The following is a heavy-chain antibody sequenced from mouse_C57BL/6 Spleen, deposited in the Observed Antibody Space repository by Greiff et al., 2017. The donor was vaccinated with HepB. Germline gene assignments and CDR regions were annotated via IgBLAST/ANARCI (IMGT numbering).Heavy chain of an antibody. V-gene: IGHV1-64*01. D-gene: IGHD2-5*01. J-gene: IGHJ3*01. CDR1: GYTFTSYW. CDR3: ARSPYYSKTWFAY. CDR2: IHPNSGST. Sequence: QVQLQQPGAELVKPGASVKLSCKASGYTFTSYWMHWVKQRPGQGLEWIGMIHPNSGSTNYNEKFKSKATLTVDKSSSTAYMQLSSLTSEDSAVYYCARSPYYSKTWFAYWGQGTLVTVSA.